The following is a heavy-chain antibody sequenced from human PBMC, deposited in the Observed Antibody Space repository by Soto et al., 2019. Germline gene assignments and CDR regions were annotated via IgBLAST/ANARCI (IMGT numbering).Heavy chain of an antibody. CDR2: ISWNSGSI. CDR3: AKGVGWLAHDAFDI. V-gene: IGHV3-9*01. J-gene: IGHJ3*02. CDR1: GFTFDDYA. Sequence: EVQLVESGGGLVQPGRSLRLSCAASGFTFDDYAMHWVRQAPGKGLEWVSGISWNSGSIGYADSVKGRFTISRDNAKNSLYLRMNSLRAEDTALYYCAKGVGWLAHDAFDIWGQGTMVTVSS. D-gene: IGHD5-12*01.